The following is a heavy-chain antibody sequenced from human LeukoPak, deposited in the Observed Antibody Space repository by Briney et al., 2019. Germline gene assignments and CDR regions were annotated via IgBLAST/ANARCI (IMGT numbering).Heavy chain of an antibody. CDR3: AKGGLSRAGLDF. J-gene: IGHJ4*02. V-gene: IGHV3-23*01. D-gene: IGHD5/OR15-5a*01. CDR1: GFTFSSYA. CDR2: ISDRDHNT. Sequence: PGGSLRLSCAPSGFTFSSYAMTWVRQAPGKGVEWVSSISDRDHNTYYADSVKGRFTISRDNSKNTLYLQMNSLRAEDTAVYYCAKGGLSRAGLDFWGQGTLVTVSS.